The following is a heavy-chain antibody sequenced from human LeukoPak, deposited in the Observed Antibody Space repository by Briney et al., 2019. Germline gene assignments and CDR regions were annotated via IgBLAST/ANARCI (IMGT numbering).Heavy chain of an antibody. CDR2: IYSAGST. D-gene: IGHD3-3*02. V-gene: IGHV3-66*01. CDR3: AAFSHKGV. J-gene: IGHJ6*02. CDR1: GXTVGNNY. Sequence: GGSLRLSWAASGXTVGNNYMSWVRQAPGKGLEWVSLIYSAGSTYYADSVRGRFTISRDSSKNTLFLQLNSLRAEDTAVYYCAAFSHKGVWGQGTTVTVS.